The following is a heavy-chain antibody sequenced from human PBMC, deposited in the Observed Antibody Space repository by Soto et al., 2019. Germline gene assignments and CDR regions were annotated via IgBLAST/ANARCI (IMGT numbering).Heavy chain of an antibody. V-gene: IGHV1-18*01. J-gene: IGHJ6*02. CDR3: ARDPLAAAYYYYYGMDV. D-gene: IGHD6-13*01. Sequence: ASVKVSCKASGYTFTSYCISWVRQAPGQGLEWMGWISAYNGNTNYAQKLQGRVTMTTDTSTSTAYMELRSLRSDDTAVYYCARDPLAAAYYYYYGMDVWGQGTTDTVSS. CDR1: GYTFTSYC. CDR2: ISAYNGNT.